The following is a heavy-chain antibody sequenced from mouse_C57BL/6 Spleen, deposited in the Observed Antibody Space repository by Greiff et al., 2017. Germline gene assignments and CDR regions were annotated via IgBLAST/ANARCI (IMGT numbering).Heavy chain of an antibody. J-gene: IGHJ4*01. CDR2: ISSGSSTI. V-gene: IGHV5-17*01. Sequence: EVHLVESGGGLVKPGGSLKLSCAASGFTFSDYGMHWVRQAPEKGLEWVAYISSGSSTIYYADTVKGRFTISRDNAKNTLFLQMTSLRSEDTAMYYCARQVIYYGNYDAMDYWGQGTSVTVSS. D-gene: IGHD2-1*01. CDR1: GFTFSDYG. CDR3: ARQVIYYGNYDAMDY.